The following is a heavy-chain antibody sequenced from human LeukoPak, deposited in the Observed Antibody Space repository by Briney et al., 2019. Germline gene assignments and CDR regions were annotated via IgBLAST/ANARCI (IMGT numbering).Heavy chain of an antibody. J-gene: IGHJ6*02. CDR1: GFTFSSYE. CDR3: ARALSGSSQAMDV. V-gene: IGHV3-48*03. CDR2: ISSGGTII. D-gene: IGHD2-15*01. Sequence: GGSLRLSCAASGFTFSSYEMDWVRQAPGKGLEWVSYISSGGTIIYHADSVKGRFIISRDNAKNSLYLQMNSLRAEDTAVYYCARALSGSSQAMDVWGQGTTVTVSS.